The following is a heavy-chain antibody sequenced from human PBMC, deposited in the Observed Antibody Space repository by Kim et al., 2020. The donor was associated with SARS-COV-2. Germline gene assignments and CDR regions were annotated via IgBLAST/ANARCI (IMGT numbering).Heavy chain of an antibody. D-gene: IGHD6-13*01. Sequence: GGSLRLSCAASGFTFSSYSMNWVRQAPGKGLEWVSSISSSSSYIYYADSVKGRFTISRDNAKNSLYLQMNSLRAEDTAVYYCARDLCLAAAGTCYYGMDVWGQGTTVTVSS. J-gene: IGHJ6*02. CDR2: ISSSSSYI. V-gene: IGHV3-21*01. CDR3: ARDLCLAAAGTCYYGMDV. CDR1: GFTFSSYS.